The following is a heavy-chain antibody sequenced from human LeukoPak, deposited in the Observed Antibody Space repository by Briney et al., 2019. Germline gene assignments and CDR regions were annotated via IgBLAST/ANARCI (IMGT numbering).Heavy chain of an antibody. CDR3: ARGTSVLRYFDWLLY. Sequence: SETLSLTCAVYGGSFSGYYWSWIRQPPGKGLGWIGEINHSGSTNYNPSLKSRVTISVDTSKNQFSLKLSSVTAADTAVYYCARGTSVLRYFDWLLYWGQGTLVTVSS. D-gene: IGHD3-9*01. V-gene: IGHV4-34*01. CDR2: INHSGST. CDR1: GGSFSGYY. J-gene: IGHJ4*02.